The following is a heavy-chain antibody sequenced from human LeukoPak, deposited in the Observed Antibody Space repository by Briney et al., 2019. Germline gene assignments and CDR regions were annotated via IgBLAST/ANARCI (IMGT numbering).Heavy chain of an antibody. J-gene: IGHJ5*02. Sequence: GGSLRLSCAAFGFTVSSNYMSWVRQPPGKGLEWVAVLYRAGDTYYSDSVKGRFTISRDDSKNTLYLQMNTVRVEDTAVYYCARDAYDNTESVRWFDPWGQGTLVTVSS. V-gene: IGHV3-66*01. D-gene: IGHD3-9*01. CDR1: GFTVSSNY. CDR3: ARDAYDNTESVRWFDP. CDR2: LYRAGDT.